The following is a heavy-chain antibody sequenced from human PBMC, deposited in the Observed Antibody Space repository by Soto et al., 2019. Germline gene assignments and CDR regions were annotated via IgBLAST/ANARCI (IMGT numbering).Heavy chain of an antibody. CDR3: ARAYRSGDTCSPYNWFDP. CDR2: IHYSGST. Sequence: SETLSLTCTVSGGSISNYYWSWIRQPPGKGLEWIGYIHYSGSTNYSPSLKSRVTISVDTSKNQFSLKLSSVTAADTAVYYCARAYRSGDTCSPYNWFDPWGQGTLVTVSS. J-gene: IGHJ5*02. D-gene: IGHD2-15*01. CDR1: GGSISNYY. V-gene: IGHV4-59*01.